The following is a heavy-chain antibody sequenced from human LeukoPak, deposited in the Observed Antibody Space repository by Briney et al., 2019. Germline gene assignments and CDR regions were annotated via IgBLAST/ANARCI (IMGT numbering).Heavy chain of an antibody. V-gene: IGHV4-61*01. D-gene: IGHD4-23*01. CDR1: GGSVSSGSYY. J-gene: IGHJ4*02. CDR3: ARNGGNSDFDY. CDR2: MYHGGST. Sequence: SETLSLTCTVSGGSVSSGSYYWSWIRQPPGKGLEWIGYMYHGGSTNYNPSLKSRVTISVDTSKNQFSLKLSSVTAADTAVYYCARNGGNSDFDYWGQGTLVTVSS.